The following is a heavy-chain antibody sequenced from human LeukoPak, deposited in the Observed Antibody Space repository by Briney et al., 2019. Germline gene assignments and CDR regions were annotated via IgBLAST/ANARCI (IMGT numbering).Heavy chain of an antibody. Sequence: GGSLRLSCAASGFAFSSYSMNWVRQAPGKGLEWVSSISSSSSYIYYADSVKSRFTISRDNAKNSLYLQMNSLRAEDTAVYYCAREYAPYCRSTSCYIGGFYWGQGTLVTVSS. D-gene: IGHD2-2*02. J-gene: IGHJ4*02. CDR3: AREYAPYCRSTSCYIGGFY. CDR1: GFAFSSYS. CDR2: ISSSSSYI. V-gene: IGHV3-21*01.